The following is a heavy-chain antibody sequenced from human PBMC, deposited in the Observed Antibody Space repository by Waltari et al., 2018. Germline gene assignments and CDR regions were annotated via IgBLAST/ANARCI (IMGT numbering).Heavy chain of an antibody. CDR1: GYTFTSYD. J-gene: IGHJ6*03. D-gene: IGHD3-9*01. CDR3: ARGHFYDILTGPLDYYMDV. V-gene: IGHV1-8*03. Sequence: QVQLVQSGAEVKKPGASVKVSCKASGYTFTSYDINWVRQATGQGLEWMGWRNPNSGNTGYAQKFQGRVTITRNTSISTAYMELSSLRSEDTAVYYCARGHFYDILTGPLDYYMDVWGKGTTVTVSS. CDR2: RNPNSGNT.